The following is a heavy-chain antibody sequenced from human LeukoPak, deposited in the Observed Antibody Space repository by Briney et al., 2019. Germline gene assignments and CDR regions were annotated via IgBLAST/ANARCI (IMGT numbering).Heavy chain of an antibody. CDR2: IYTSATT. CDR1: GGSISSYY. D-gene: IGHD5-18*01. CDR3: VRGYQTFDY. V-gene: IGHV4-4*09. Sequence: SETLSLTCTVSGGSISSYYWSWIRQPPGKGLEWIGYIYTSATTSSGPSLRSRVTISLDTSKNHLSLKLTSVTAADTAMYYCVRGYQTFDYWGQGTLVTVSS. J-gene: IGHJ4*02.